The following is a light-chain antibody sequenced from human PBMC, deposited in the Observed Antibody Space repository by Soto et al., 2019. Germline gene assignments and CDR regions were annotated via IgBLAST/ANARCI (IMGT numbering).Light chain of an antibody. Sequence: IPVTHAPATLFATILDIGTITFRASQSISSWLAWYQQKPGKAPKLLIYKASSLESGVPSRFSGSGSGTEFTLTISSLQPDDFATYYCQQYNLYSKFGEGAKVDIK. J-gene: IGKJ1*01. CDR1: QSISSW. CDR3: QQYNLYSK. V-gene: IGKV1-5*03. CDR2: KAS.